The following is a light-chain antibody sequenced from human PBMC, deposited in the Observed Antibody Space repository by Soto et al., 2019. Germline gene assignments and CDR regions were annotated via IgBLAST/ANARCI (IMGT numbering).Light chain of an antibody. V-gene: IGKV1-33*01. Sequence: DIQMTQSPSSLSASVGDRVTITCQASQDISNYLNWYQQKPGKAPKLLIYDASNLETGVPPRFSGSGSGTDFTFTISSLRPEDIATYYCQQYDNLPITFGQGTRLEIK. CDR3: QQYDNLPIT. CDR2: DAS. CDR1: QDISNY. J-gene: IGKJ5*01.